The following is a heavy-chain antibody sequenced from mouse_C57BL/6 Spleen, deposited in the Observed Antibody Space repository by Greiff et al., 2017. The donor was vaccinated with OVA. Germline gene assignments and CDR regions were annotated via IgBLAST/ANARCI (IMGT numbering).Heavy chain of an antibody. Sequence: VQLQQPGAELVRPGSSVKPSCKASGYTFTSYWMDWVKQRPGQGLEWIGNIYPSDSETHYNQKFKDKATLTVDKSSSTAYMQLSSLTSEDSAVYYCARNNGYFDVWGTGTTVTVSS. CDR3: ARNNGYFDV. CDR1: GYTFTSYW. J-gene: IGHJ1*03. V-gene: IGHV1-61*01. CDR2: IYPSDSET.